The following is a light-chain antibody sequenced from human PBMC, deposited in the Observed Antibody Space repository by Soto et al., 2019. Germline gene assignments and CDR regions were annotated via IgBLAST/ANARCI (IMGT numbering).Light chain of an antibody. CDR1: ESIRTW. V-gene: IGKV1-5*01. CDR2: DAS. CDR3: QQYTNWPIP. J-gene: IGKJ5*01. Sequence: STVSAYVRDRVTITCRASESIRTWLAWYQHKPGKAPKFLIYDASTLESGVPSRFSGSGSGTEFTLTISSLQSEDFEIYYCQQYTNWPIPFAQGTRPEI.